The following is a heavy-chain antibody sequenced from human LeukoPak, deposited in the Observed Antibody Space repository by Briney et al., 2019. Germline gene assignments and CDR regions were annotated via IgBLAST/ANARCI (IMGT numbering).Heavy chain of an antibody. CDR2: TYYRSKWYN. V-gene: IGHV6-1*01. Sequence: SQTLSLTCAISGDSVPSNSAAWNWIRQSPSRGLEWLGRTYYRSKWYNDYAVSVKSRITINPDTSKNQFSLQLNSVTPEDTAVYYCARGYCSGGSCYLGAFDIWGQGTMVTVSS. D-gene: IGHD2-15*01. J-gene: IGHJ3*02. CDR3: ARGYCSGGSCYLGAFDI. CDR1: GDSVPSNSAA.